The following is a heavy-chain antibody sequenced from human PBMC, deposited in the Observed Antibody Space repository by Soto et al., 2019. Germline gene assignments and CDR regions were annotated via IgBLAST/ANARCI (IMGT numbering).Heavy chain of an antibody. CDR2: ISYDGSYK. D-gene: IGHD6-13*01. CDR1: GFTFSSYG. CDR3: AKDRLAAARSGSMDV. Sequence: QVQLVESGGGVVQPGRSLRLSCAASGFTFSSYGMNWVRQAPGKGLEWVAVISYDGSYKYYADSVKGRFTISRDNSKNTLYLQMNSLRGEDTAVYYCAKDRLAAARSGSMDVWGQGTTVTVSS. V-gene: IGHV3-30*18. J-gene: IGHJ6*02.